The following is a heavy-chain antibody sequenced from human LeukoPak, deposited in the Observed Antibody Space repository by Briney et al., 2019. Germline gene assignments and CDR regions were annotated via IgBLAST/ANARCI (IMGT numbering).Heavy chain of an antibody. CDR3: ARVTDYGDY. V-gene: IGHV3-9*01. CDR1: GFTFDDYA. Sequence: GRSLRLSCAASGFTFDDYAMHWVRQAPGKGLEWVSGISWNSGSIGYADSVKGRFTISRDNAKNSLYLQMNSLRAEDTALYYCARVTDYGDYWGQGTLVTVSS. J-gene: IGHJ4*02. CDR2: ISWNSGSI.